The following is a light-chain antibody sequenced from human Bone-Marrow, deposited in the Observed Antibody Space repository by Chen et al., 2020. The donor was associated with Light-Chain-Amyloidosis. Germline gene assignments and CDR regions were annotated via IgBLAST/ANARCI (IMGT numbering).Light chain of an antibody. V-gene: IGLV3-25*03. CDR1: DLPTKY. CDR2: RDT. J-gene: IGLJ2*01. Sequence: SYELTQPPSVSVSPGPTARITCSGDDLPTKYAYWYQQKPGQAPVLVIHRDTERPSGISERFSGSSSGTTATLTISGVQAEDEADYHSQSADSSGTYEGIFGGGTKLTVL. CDR3: QSADSSGTYEGI.